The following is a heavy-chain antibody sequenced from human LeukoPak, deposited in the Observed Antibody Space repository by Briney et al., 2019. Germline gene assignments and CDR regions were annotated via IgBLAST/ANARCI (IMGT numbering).Heavy chain of an antibody. J-gene: IGHJ4*02. Sequence: ASVKVSRKASGYTFTRYYLHWVRQAPGQGLEWMGIINSTGGTTTYSQKFQGRVTMTRDTSISTAYMELSRLRSDDTAVYYCARYRVGATTRLIYFDYWGQGTLVTVSS. D-gene: IGHD1-26*01. CDR3: ARYRVGATTRLIYFDY. CDR2: INSTGGTT. CDR1: GYTFTRYY. V-gene: IGHV1-46*01.